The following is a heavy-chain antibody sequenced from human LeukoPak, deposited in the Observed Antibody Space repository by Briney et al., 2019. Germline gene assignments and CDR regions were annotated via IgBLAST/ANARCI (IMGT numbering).Heavy chain of an antibody. J-gene: IGHJ4*02. CDR3: ARGSRGDLRRWYYFDY. Sequence: PSETLSLTCTVSGGSISSSNYYWGWIRPPPGKGLEWIGSIYYSGSTYYNPSLKSRVTISVDTSKNQFSLKLSSVTAADTAVYYCARGSRGDLRRWYYFDYWGQGTLVTVSS. CDR2: IYYSGST. CDR1: GGSISSSNYY. D-gene: IGHD4-23*01. V-gene: IGHV4-39*01.